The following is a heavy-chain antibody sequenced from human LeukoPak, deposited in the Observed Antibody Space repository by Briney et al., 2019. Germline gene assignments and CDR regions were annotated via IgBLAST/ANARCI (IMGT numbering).Heavy chain of an antibody. D-gene: IGHD1-26*01. CDR1: GFTFSSYG. J-gene: IGHJ4*02. CDR3: ARPYLPMGFGYYFDY. CDR2: IWYDGSNK. Sequence: GGSLRLSCAASGFTFSSYGMHWVRQAPGKGLEWVAVIWYDGSNKYYADSVKGRFTISRDNSKNTLYLQMNSLRAEDTAVYYCARPYLPMGFGYYFDYCGQGTLVTVPS. V-gene: IGHV3-33*01.